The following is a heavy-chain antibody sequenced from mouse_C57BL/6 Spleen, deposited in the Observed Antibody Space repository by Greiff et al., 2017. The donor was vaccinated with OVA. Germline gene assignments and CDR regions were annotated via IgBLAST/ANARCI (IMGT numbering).Heavy chain of an antibody. J-gene: IGHJ4*01. Sequence: EVKVVESGGGLVQPGGSLKLSCAASGFTFSSYAMSWVRQTPEKRLEWVATISDGGSYTYYPDNVKGRFTISRDNAKNNLYLQMSHLKSEDTAMYYCARDSGTGAMDYWGQGTSVTVSS. V-gene: IGHV5-4*01. D-gene: IGHD4-1*01. CDR1: GFTFSSYA. CDR2: ISDGGSYT. CDR3: ARDSGTGAMDY.